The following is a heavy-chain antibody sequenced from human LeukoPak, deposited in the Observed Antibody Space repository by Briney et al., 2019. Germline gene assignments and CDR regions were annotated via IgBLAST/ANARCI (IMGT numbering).Heavy chain of an antibody. CDR1: GYTFTSYY. J-gene: IGHJ3*01. CDR3: ATRPYYYDSSGYFFP. V-gene: IGHV1-24*01. D-gene: IGHD3-22*01. Sequence: ASVKVSCKASGYTFTSYYMHWVRQAPGEGLEWMGGFDPEDGEAIYAQKFQGRVTMTEDTSTDTAYMELSSLRSEDTAVYYCATRPYYYDSSGYFFPWGQGTMVTVSS. CDR2: FDPEDGEA.